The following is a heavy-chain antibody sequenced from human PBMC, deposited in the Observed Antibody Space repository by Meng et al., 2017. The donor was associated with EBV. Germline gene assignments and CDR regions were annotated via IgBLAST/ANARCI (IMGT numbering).Heavy chain of an antibody. D-gene: IGHD6-19*01. V-gene: IGHV1-2*06. J-gene: IGHJ4*02. CDR3: ARVGIAVAGTGDY. Sequence: GRWGRSGAGVRKPGAQGKVSCKASGYTFTGYYMHWVRQAPGQGLEWMGRINPNSGGTNYAQKFQGRVTMTRDTPISTAYMELSRLRSDDTAVYYCARVGIAVAGTGDYWGQGTLVTVSS. CDR1: GYTFTGYY. CDR2: INPNSGGT.